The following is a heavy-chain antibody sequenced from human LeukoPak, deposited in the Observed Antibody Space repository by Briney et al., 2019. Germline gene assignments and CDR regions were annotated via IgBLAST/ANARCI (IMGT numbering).Heavy chain of an antibody. V-gene: IGHV1-2*02. CDR3: ARDGDCSSTSCYTRDY. J-gene: IGHJ4*02. CDR2: INPNSGGT. Sequence: GASVKVSCKASGYTFTGYYMHWVRQAPGQGLEWMGWINPNSGGTNYAQKFQGRVTMTRDTSISTAYMELSRLRSEDTAVYYCARDGDCSSTSCYTRDYWGQGTLVTVSS. CDR1: GYTFTGYY. D-gene: IGHD2-2*02.